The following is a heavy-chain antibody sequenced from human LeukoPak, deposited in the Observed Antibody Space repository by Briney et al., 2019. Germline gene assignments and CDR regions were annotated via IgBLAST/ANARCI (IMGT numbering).Heavy chain of an antibody. J-gene: IGHJ4*02. D-gene: IGHD3-10*01. V-gene: IGHV4-59*01. Sequence: SETLSLTCTVSRGSFSSYYWSWIRQPPGKGLEWIGYIYYSGSTNYNPSLKSRVTISVDTSKNQFSLKLSSVTAADTAVYYCAREGGDYGSGSYSFDYWGRGTLVTVSS. CDR1: RGSFSSYY. CDR3: AREGGDYGSGSYSFDY. CDR2: IYYSGST.